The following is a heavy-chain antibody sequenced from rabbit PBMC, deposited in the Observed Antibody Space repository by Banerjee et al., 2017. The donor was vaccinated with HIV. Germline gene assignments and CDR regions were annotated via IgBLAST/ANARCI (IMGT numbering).Heavy chain of an antibody. CDR3: VREGYIGYGYSL. V-gene: IGHV1S47*01. D-gene: IGHD6-1*01. CDR2: IAPDYGST. J-gene: IGHJ6*01. Sequence: QEQLVESGGGLVTLGGSLKLSCKASGIDFSTYGISWVRQAPGKGLEWIAYIAPDYGSTDYASWVNGRFTISRNTNQNTVTLQMTSLTAADTATYFCVREGYIGYGYSLWGQGTLVTVS. CDR1: GIDFSTYG.